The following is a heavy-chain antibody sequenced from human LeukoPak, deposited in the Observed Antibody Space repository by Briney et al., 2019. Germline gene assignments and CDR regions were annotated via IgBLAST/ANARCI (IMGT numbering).Heavy chain of an antibody. Sequence: GVSLRLSCAASGFTFSSYSMNRVRQAPGKGLEWVSYISSSSSTIYYADSVKGRFTISRDNAKNSLYLQMNSLRAEDTAVYYCARQSKGIIVITDFQHWGQGTLVTVSS. V-gene: IGHV3-48*01. CDR3: ARQSKGIIVITDFQH. CDR1: GFTFSSYS. J-gene: IGHJ1*01. D-gene: IGHD3-22*01. CDR2: ISSSSSTI.